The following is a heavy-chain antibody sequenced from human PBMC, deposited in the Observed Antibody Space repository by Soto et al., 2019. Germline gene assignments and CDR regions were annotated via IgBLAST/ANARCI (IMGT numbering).Heavy chain of an antibody. CDR2: ISSNGGST. CDR3: VRAEQQPPFDYGMDV. J-gene: IGHJ6*02. Sequence: QLGGSLRLSCSASGFTFSSYAMHWVRQAPGKGLEYVSAISSNGGSTYYADSVKGRFTISRDNSKNTLYLQMSSLRAEDTAVYYCVRAEQQPPFDYGMDVWGQGTTVTVSS. V-gene: IGHV3-64D*08. D-gene: IGHD6-13*01. CDR1: GFTFSSYA.